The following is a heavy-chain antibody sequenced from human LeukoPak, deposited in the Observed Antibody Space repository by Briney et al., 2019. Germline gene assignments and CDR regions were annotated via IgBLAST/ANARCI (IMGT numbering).Heavy chain of an antibody. V-gene: IGHV1-46*01. D-gene: IGHD1-26*01. CDR1: GYTFTSYY. Sequence: ASVKVACKASGYTFTSYYMHWVRQAPGQGLEWMGIINPSGGSTSYAQKFQGRVTMTRDTSTSTVYMELSSLRSEDTAVYYCARVGATVGWFDPWGQGTLVTVSS. CDR2: INPSGGST. J-gene: IGHJ5*02. CDR3: ARVGATVGWFDP.